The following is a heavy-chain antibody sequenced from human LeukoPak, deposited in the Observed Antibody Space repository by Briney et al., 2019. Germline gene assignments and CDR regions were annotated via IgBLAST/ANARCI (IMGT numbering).Heavy chain of an antibody. J-gene: IGHJ6*03. Sequence: SETLSLTCSVSGGSISSHFWSWIRQPAGKGLEWIGRIHVSGATAYNPSLRSRVTMSADTSKNQFSLKLSSVTAADTAVYYCASKGGYDFWSGYYKDDYYYMDVWGKGTTVTVSS. V-gene: IGHV4-4*07. CDR3: ASKGGYDFWSGYYKDDYYYMDV. D-gene: IGHD3-3*01. CDR2: IHVSGAT. CDR1: GGSISSHF.